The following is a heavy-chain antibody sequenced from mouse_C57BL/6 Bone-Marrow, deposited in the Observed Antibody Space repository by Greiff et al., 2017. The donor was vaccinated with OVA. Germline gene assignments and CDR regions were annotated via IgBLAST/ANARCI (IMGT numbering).Heavy chain of an antibody. J-gene: IGHJ3*01. V-gene: IGHV1-50*01. CDR3: ASDVFAY. Sequence: VQLQQPGAELVKPGASVKLSCKASGYTFTSYWMQWVKQRPGQGLEWIGEIDPSDSYTNYNQKFKGKATLTVDTSSSTAYMQLSSLTSEDSAVYYGASDVFAYWGQGTLVTVSA. CDR1: GYTFTSYW. CDR2: IDPSDSYT.